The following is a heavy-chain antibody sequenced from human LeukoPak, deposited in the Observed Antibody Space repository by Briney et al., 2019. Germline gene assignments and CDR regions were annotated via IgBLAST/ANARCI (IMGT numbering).Heavy chain of an antibody. CDR2: ISAYNSNT. J-gene: IGHJ6*04. D-gene: IGHD3-10*01. CDR3: AREYYYGSGSYGMDV. CDR1: GYTFTSYG. Sequence: GASVKVSCKASGYTFTSYGISWVRQAPGQGLEWIGWISAYNSNTNYEQKVQGRVTMTTDTSTSTAYMELRSLRSDDTAMYYCAREYYYGSGSYGMDVWGKGTTVTVSS. V-gene: IGHV1-18*04.